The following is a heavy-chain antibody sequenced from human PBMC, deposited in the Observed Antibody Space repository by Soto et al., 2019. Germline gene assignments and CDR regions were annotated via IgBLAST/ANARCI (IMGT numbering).Heavy chain of an antibody. CDR3: VKRGRNWGAFDF. D-gene: IGHD7-27*01. CDR2: IGGTDGDSDGVP. Sequence: VQLLESGGDLVQPGGSLRLSCVASGFILNNYAMSWVRQAPGKGLGWVSTIGGTDGDSDGVPWYEDSVKGRFTISRDSSANTLFLHMDNLSAEDSALYYCVKRGRNWGAFDFWGQGTTVVVSS. J-gene: IGHJ3*01. V-gene: IGHV3-23*01. CDR1: GFILNNYA.